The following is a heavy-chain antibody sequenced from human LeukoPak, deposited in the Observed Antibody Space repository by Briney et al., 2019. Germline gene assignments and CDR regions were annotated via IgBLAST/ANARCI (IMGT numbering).Heavy chain of an antibody. D-gene: IGHD3-3*01. CDR3: ARGPAISLRFLEWFSGPSLTYYYYYYMDV. J-gene: IGHJ6*03. V-gene: IGHV4-30-4*01. CDR1: GGSISSGDYY. Sequence: SQTLSLTCTVSGGSISSGDYYWSWIRQPPGKGLEWIGYIYYSGSTYYNPSLKGRVTISVDTSKNQFSLKLSSVTAADTAVYYCARGPAISLRFLEWFSGPSLTYYYYYYMDVWGKGTTVTVSS. CDR2: IYYSGST.